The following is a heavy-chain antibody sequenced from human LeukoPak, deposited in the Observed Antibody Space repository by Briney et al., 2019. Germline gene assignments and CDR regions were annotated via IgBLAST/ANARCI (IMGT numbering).Heavy chain of an antibody. CDR1: GGTFSSYA. V-gene: IGHV1-69*13. J-gene: IGHJ6*03. D-gene: IGHD3-22*01. CDR2: IIPIFGTA. Sequence: GASVKVSCKASGGTFSSYAISWVRQAPGQGLEWMGGIIPIFGTANYAQKFQGRVTITADESTSTAYMELSSLRSEDTAVYYCARGYYDSSGYYYYYYMGVWGKGTTVTVSS. CDR3: ARGYYDSSGYYYYYYMGV.